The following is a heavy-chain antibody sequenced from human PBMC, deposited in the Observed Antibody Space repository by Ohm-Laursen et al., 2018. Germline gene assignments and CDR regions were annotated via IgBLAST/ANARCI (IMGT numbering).Heavy chain of an antibody. J-gene: IGHJ4*02. CDR2: INHSGST. Sequence: GTLSLTWSVYGGSFSGYYWSWIRQPPGKGLEWIGEINHSGSTNYNPSLKSRVTISVDTSKNQFSLKLSSVTAADTAVYYCARGYGGSWYHFDYWGQGTLVTVSS. D-gene: IGHD6-13*01. V-gene: IGHV4-34*01. CDR1: GGSFSGYY. CDR3: ARGYGGSWYHFDY.